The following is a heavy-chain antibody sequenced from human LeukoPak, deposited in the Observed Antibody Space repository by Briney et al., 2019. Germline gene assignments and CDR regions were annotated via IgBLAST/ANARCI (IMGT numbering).Heavy chain of an antibody. CDR3: ARSYGFRAGSNRFDP. J-gene: IGHJ5*02. CDR1: GGSFSGYY. D-gene: IGHD5-18*01. V-gene: IGHV4-34*01. CDR2: INHSGST. Sequence: SETLSFTCAVYGGSFSGYYWSWIRQPPGKGLEWIGEINHSGSTNYNPSLKSRVTISVDTSKNQFSLKLSSVTAADTAVYYCARSYGFRAGSNRFDPWGQGTLVTVSS.